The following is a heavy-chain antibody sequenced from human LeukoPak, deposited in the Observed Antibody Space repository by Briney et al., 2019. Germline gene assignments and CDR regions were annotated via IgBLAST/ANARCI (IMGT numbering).Heavy chain of an antibody. CDR1: GFTFSSYA. CDR3: AKDQRWESPHYLDS. V-gene: IGHV3-23*01. Sequence: GGSLRLSCAASGFTFSSYAMSWVRQAPGKGLEWVSGISASGGSTYYADSVRGRFTISRDNSKNTLYVQMNSLRDEDTAVCYCAKDQRWESPHYLDSWGQGTLVTVSS. CDR2: ISASGGST. J-gene: IGHJ4*02. D-gene: IGHD1-26*01.